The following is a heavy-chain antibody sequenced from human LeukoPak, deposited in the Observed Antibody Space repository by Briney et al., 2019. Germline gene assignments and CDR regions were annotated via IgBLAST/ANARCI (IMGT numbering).Heavy chain of an antibody. D-gene: IGHD3-3*01. J-gene: IGHJ4*02. CDR2: ISSSAGTI. CDR1: GFTFSNCE. Sequence: GGSLRLSCAATGFTFSNCEMNWVRQAPGKGLEWLSYISSSAGTISYADSVKGRFTISRDNAKNSLYLQMNSLRAEDTAVYYCARTAGVYYFDYWGQGTLVTVSS. CDR3: ARTAGVYYFDY. V-gene: IGHV3-48*03.